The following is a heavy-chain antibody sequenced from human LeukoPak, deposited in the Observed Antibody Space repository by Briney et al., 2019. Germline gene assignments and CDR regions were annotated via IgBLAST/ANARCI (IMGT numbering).Heavy chain of an antibody. V-gene: IGHV3-7*03. Sequence: GGSLRLSCAASGFTFSSYWMRWVRQAPGKGLEWVANIKQDGSEKNYVDSVKGRFTISRDNAKNSLYLQMNSLRAEDTAVYNCASGLELDYWGQGTLVTVSS. CDR2: IKQDGSEK. J-gene: IGHJ4*02. CDR1: GFTFSSYW. CDR3: ASGLELDY.